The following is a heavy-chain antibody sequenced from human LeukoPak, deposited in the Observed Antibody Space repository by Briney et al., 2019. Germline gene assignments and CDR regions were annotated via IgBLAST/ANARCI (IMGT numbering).Heavy chain of an antibody. CDR1: GGTFSSYA. CDR3: ARDGETGYYSGRYNWFDP. D-gene: IGHD3-22*01. J-gene: IGHJ5*02. Sequence: GASVKVSCKASGGTFSSYAISWVRQAPGQGLEWMGRIIPILGIANYAQKFQGRVTITADKSTSTAYMERSSLRSEDTAVYYCARDGETGYYSGRYNWFDPWGQGTLVTVSS. V-gene: IGHV1-69*04. CDR2: IIPILGIA.